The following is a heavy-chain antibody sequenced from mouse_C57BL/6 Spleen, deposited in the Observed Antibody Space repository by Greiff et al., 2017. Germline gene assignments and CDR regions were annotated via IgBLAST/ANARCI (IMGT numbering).Heavy chain of an antibody. CDR2: IDPEDGGT. CDR1: GFNIKDYY. D-gene: IGHD4-1*01. V-gene: IGHV14-2*01. CDR3: ARSDWDGFAY. Sequence: EVQLQQSGAELVKPGASVKLSCTASGFNIKDYYMHWVKQRTEQGLEWIGRIDPEDGGTKYAPKFQGKATITADTSSNTAYLKLSSLTSEDTGVYYCARSDWDGFAYWGQGTLVTVSA. J-gene: IGHJ3*01.